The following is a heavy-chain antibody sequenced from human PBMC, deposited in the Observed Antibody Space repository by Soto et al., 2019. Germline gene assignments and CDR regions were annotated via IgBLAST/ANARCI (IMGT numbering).Heavy chain of an antibody. CDR1: GYTFTGYA. CDR3: AKGEWSYCRGGSCYYFDY. V-gene: IGHV1-3*01. J-gene: IGHJ4*02. Sequence: QVQLVQSGSELKKPGASVKVSCKASGYTFTGYAMHWVRQAPGQRLEWMGWINAGNGNTKYSKKFQGRFTITRATSGSTSYMELSSLRSEDTAVYYCAKGEWSYCRGGSCYYFDYWGQGTVVTVSS. CDR2: INAGNGNT. D-gene: IGHD2-15*01.